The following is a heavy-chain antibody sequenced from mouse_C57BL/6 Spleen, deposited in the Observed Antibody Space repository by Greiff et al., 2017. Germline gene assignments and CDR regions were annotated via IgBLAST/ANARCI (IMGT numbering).Heavy chain of an antibody. J-gene: IGHJ3*01. V-gene: IGHV14-1*01. CDR3: TTWDYGSWFAY. CDR1: GFNIKDYY. D-gene: IGHD2-2*01. Sequence: EVQLQQSGAELVRPGASVKLSCTASGFNIKDYYMHWVKQRPEQGLEWIGRIDPEDGDTEYAPKFQGKATMTADTSSNTAYLQLSSLTSEDTAVYYCTTWDYGSWFAYWGQGTLVTVSA. CDR2: IDPEDGDT.